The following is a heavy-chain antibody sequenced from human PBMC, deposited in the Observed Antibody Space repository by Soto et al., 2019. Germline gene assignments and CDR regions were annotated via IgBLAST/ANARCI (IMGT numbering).Heavy chain of an antibody. CDR2: IYYSGST. CDR3: ARSNPDYYDSSGSLDY. D-gene: IGHD3-22*01. J-gene: IGHJ4*02. V-gene: IGHV4-59*01. CDR1: GGSISSYY. Sequence: SETLSLTCTVSGGSISSYYWSWIRQPPGKGLEWIGYIYYSGSTNYNPSLKSRVTISVDTSKNQFSLKLSSVTAADTAVYYCARSNPDYYDSSGSLDYWGQGPLVTVYS.